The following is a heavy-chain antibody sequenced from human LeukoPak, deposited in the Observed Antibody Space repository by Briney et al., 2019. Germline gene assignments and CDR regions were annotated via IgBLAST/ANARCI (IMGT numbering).Heavy chain of an antibody. CDR2: IYYSGST. J-gene: IGHJ4*02. CDR3: ARQMGLLWFGELSSGFDY. D-gene: IGHD3-10*01. CDR1: GGSTSSYY. V-gene: IGHV4-59*08. Sequence: SETLSLTCTVSGGSTSSYYWSWIRQPPGKGLEWIGYIYYSGSTNYNPSLKSRVTISVDTSKNQFSLKLSSVTAADTAVYYCARQMGLLWFGELSSGFDYWGQGTLVTVSS.